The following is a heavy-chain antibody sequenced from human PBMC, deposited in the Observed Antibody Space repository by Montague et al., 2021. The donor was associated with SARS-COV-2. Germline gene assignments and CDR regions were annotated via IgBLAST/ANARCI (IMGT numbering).Heavy chain of an antibody. D-gene: IGHD3-10*01. CDR2: IKKDGREK. J-gene: IGHJ4*02. CDR3: AREISGGDFDC. CDR1: GFTFSTYW. Sequence: SLRLSCAASGFTFSTYWMSWVRQAPGKGPECVANIKKDGREKYYLDSVKGRFTISRDNAKNALFLQVNSLRVEDTAVYYCAREISGGDFDCWGQGTLVTVSS. V-gene: IGHV3-7*03.